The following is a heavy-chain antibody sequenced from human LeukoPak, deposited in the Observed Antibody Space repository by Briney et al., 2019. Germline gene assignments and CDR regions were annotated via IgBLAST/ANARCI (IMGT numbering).Heavy chain of an antibody. J-gene: IGHJ4*02. CDR3: ARVWFGELSQLPLDFDY. Sequence: GTLRLSCAASGFTFSSYGMSWVRQPPGKGLEWVGEINHSGSTNYNPSLKSRVTISVDTSKNQCSLKLSSVTAEDTAVYYCARVWFGELSQLPLDFDYWGQGTLVT. CDR2: INHSGST. D-gene: IGHD3-10*01. V-gene: IGHV4-34*01. CDR1: GFTFSSYG.